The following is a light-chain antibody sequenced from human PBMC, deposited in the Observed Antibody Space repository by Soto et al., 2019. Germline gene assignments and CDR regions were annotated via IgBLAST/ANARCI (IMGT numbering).Light chain of an antibody. V-gene: IGLV2-14*03. CDR1: SSDVGAYNY. J-gene: IGLJ1*01. CDR3: SSYTSSNTPGV. Sequence: QSVLTQPASVSGSPGQSITISCTGTSSDVGAYNYVSWYQHHPGKAPKLMIYDVSNRPSGVSNRFSGSKSGNTASLTISGLQAEDEADYYCSSYTSSNTPGVFGTGTKLTVL. CDR2: DVS.